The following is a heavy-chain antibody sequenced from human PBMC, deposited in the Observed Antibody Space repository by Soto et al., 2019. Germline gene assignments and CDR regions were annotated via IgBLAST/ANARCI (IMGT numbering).Heavy chain of an antibody. V-gene: IGHV1-2*02. CDR3: ASDFRTRGWFRQAGNFAMDV. CDR2: IHANTGGT. D-gene: IGHD6-19*01. CDR1: GYPYTNSY. J-gene: IGHJ6*02. Sequence: QVQLVQSGAEVRKPGASVKVSCKASGYPYTNSYMHWVRQAPGQGLEWMGWIHANTGGTKYAQTFQGRVTMTRDTSVSTVYMELNRLTSDDTAIYFCASDFRTRGWFRQAGNFAMDVWGQGTTVTVS.